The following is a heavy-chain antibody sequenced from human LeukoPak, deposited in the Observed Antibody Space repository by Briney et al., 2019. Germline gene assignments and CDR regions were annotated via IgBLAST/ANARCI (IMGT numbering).Heavy chain of an antibody. V-gene: IGHV3-11*01. CDR3: ARAKYCSSTSCYQLDP. CDR1: GFTFSDYY. J-gene: IGHJ5*02. D-gene: IGHD2-2*01. CDR2: ISSSGSTI. Sequence: TGGSLRPSCAASGFTFSDYYMSCIRQAPGKGLEWVSYISSSGSTIYYADSVKGRFTISRDNAKNSLYLQMNSLRAEDTAVYYCARAKYCSSTSCYQLDPWGQGTLVTVSS.